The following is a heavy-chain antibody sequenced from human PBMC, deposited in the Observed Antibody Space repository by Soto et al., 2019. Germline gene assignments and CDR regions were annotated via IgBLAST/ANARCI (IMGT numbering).Heavy chain of an antibody. CDR1: GFTVSSYW. CDR2: INQDGSEK. CDR3: ARGRGGVNGGTFNY. D-gene: IGHD2-8*01. V-gene: IGHV3-7*05. Sequence: EVQLVESGGGLVQPGGSLRLTCAASGFTVSSYWMKWVRRAPVKGLEWVANINQDGSEKNYVDSVRGRFTISRDNAKNSLYLQMSSLSAEDTAIYYCARGRGGVNGGTFNYWSQGALVTVSS. J-gene: IGHJ4*02.